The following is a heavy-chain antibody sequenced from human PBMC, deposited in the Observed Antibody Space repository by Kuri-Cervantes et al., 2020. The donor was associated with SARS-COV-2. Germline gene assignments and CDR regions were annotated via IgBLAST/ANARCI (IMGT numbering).Heavy chain of an antibody. CDR2: IYHSGST. J-gene: IGHJ4*02. D-gene: IGHD3-3*01. CDR3: ARDNYDFWSGASLPGY. CDR1: GGSISSGYY. Sequence: SETLSLTCTVSGGSISSGYYWGWIRQPPGKGLEWIGSIYHSGSTYYNPSLKSRVTISVDTSKNQFSLKLSSVTAADTAVYYCARDNYDFWSGASLPGYWGQGTLVTVSS. V-gene: IGHV4-38-2*02.